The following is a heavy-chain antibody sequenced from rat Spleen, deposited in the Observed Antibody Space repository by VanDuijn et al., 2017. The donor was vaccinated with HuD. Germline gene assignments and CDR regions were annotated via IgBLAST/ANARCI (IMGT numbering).Heavy chain of an antibody. CDR3: AKDYSSSLYYFDY. D-gene: IGHD1-2*01. J-gene: IGHJ2*01. V-gene: IGHV5-20*01. CDR1: GFTFSDSG. CDR2: ISHDGCIT. Sequence: EVQLVESGGGLVQPGRSMKLSCAASGFTFSDSGMAWVLQAPTKGLEWVASISHDGCITYYRDSVKGRFIISRDNTKNTLYLQMESLRSEDTATYYCAKDYSSSLYYFDYWGQGVMVTVSS.